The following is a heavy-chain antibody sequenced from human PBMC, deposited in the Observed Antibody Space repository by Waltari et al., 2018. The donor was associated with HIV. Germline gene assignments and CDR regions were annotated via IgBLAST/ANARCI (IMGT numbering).Heavy chain of an antibody. J-gene: IGHJ6*02. Sequence: QVRLVQSAAAVKESGSSVKGICKASGGTINDHAFCRVRTLHGQGLEWMWGIIPVLVGSTNYAQKFQDTVTITADTSTNTVYMALSSLRSDDTALYYCARDHGGGAAAGGPPYQYYLDVWGQGTSVTVSS. CDR2: IIPVLVGST. V-gene: IGHV1-69*06. CDR1: GGTINDHA. CDR3: ARDHGGGAAAGGPPYQYYLDV. D-gene: IGHD3-16*01.